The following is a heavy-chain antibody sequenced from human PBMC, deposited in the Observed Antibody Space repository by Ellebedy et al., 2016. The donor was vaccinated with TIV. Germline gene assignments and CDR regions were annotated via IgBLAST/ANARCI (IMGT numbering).Heavy chain of an antibody. CDR2: IYASGST. J-gene: IGHJ6*01. Sequence: MPSETLSLTCNVSGGSIRGSSSYWGWIRQSPEKGLEWIGGIYASGSTYYNPSLRSRVTISVDTSKNQFSLELHSVTAADTGVYYCARPGQQRASMDVWGQGTTVTVSS. V-gene: IGHV4-39*01. CDR1: GGSIRGSSSY. D-gene: IGHD6-25*01. CDR3: ARPGQQRASMDV.